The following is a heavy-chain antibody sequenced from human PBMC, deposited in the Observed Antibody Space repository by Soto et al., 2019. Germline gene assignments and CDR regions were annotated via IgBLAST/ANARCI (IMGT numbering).Heavy chain of an antibody. J-gene: IGHJ6*02. CDR1: GFTVSGNY. D-gene: IGHD6-19*01. Sequence: GGSLRLSCAASGFTVSGNYMTWVRQAPGEGLEWVSVIYSGGSTYYADSVRGRFTISRDNAKNSLYLQMNSLRAEDTAVYYCASAYSSGWLPLYHYYGMDVRGQGTTVTVSS. CDR2: IYSGGST. CDR3: ASAYSSGWLPLYHYYGMDV. V-gene: IGHV3-53*01.